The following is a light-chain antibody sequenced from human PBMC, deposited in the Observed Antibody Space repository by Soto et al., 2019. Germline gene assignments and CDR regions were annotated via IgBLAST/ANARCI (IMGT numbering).Light chain of an antibody. CDR1: QTVSSNF. Sequence: EIVLTQSTGTLSLSPGERATLSCRASQTVSSNFLAWFQQKPGQAPRFVIYGASSRAPGIPDRFSGSGSGTDFTLTISRLEPEDFAVYYCQQYGSSPLTFGGGTKVEIK. J-gene: IGKJ4*01. CDR2: GAS. CDR3: QQYGSSPLT. V-gene: IGKV3-20*01.